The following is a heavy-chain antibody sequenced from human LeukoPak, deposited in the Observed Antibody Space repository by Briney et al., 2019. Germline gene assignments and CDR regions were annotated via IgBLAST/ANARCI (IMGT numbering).Heavy chain of an antibody. CDR2: INPNSGDT. J-gene: IGHJ5*02. CDR1: GYTFTGYY. D-gene: IGHD6-13*01. Sequence: ASVKVSCKASGYTFTGYYMNWVRRAPGQGLEWMGRINPNSGDTDYAQEFQGRVTLTRDRSITTAYLELSRLTSDDTAVYFCARDRIAAASGWFGPWGQGTLVTVSS. CDR3: ARDRIAAASGWFGP. V-gene: IGHV1-2*06.